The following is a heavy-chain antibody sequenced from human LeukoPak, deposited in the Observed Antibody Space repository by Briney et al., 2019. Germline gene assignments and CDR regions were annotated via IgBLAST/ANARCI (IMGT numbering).Heavy chain of an antibody. CDR1: GGFISTSDYY. CDR2: VYYTGGT. J-gene: IGHJ3*01. D-gene: IGHD6-19*01. Sequence: SETLSLTCTVSGGFISTSDYYWGWIRQPPGKGLEWIGTVYYTGGTYYNPSLKSRVIISVDTSQNHFSLKLSCVTAADTAVYYCAAIIALADTYDGFDVWGQGTMVTVSS. CDR3: AAIIALADTYDGFDV. V-gene: IGHV4-39*07.